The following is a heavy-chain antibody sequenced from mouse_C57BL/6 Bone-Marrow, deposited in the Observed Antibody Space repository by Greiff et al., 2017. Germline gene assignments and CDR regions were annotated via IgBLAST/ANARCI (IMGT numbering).Heavy chain of an antibody. CDR1: GYSFTDYN. D-gene: IGHD1-1*01. CDR3: ARSHYGSSYGGFDY. CDR2: INPNYGTT. Sequence: ESGPELVKPGASVKISCKASGYSFTDYNMNWVKQSNGKSLEWIGVINPNYGTTSYNQKFKGKATLTVDQSSSTAYMQLNSLTSEDSAVYYCARSHYGSSYGGFDYWGQGTTLTVSS. J-gene: IGHJ2*01. V-gene: IGHV1-39*01.